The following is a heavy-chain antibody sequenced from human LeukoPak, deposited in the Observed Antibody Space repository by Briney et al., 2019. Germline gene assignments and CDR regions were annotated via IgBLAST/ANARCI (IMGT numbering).Heavy chain of an antibody. Sequence: GGSLRLSCAASGFTFSSYGMHWVRQAPGKGLEWVTFIRFDGSNKYYADSVKGRFTISRDNSKNTLYLQMNSLRAEDTAVYYCAKDNSPYCSSPSCAGLDYWGQGTLVTVSS. D-gene: IGHD2-2*01. CDR2: IRFDGSNK. V-gene: IGHV3-30*02. CDR1: GFTFSSYG. J-gene: IGHJ4*02. CDR3: AKDNSPYCSSPSCAGLDY.